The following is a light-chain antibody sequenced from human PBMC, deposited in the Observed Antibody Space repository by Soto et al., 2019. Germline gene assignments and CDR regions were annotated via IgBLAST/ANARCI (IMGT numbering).Light chain of an antibody. V-gene: IGKV3-20*01. J-gene: IGKJ5*01. CDR2: GTS. Sequence: EVVMTQSPGTLSLSPGERSTLSFSASQSVSSSYLAWYQQKPGQAPRLLIYGTSSRATGIPDRFSGSGSGTDFTLTISRLEPEDFAVYYCQQYGSSPITFGQGTRLEIK. CDR3: QQYGSSPIT. CDR1: QSVSSSY.